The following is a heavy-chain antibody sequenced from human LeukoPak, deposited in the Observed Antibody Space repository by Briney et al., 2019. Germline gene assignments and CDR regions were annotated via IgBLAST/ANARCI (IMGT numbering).Heavy chain of an antibody. CDR2: ISGSNSYT. CDR1: GFAFGDYY. J-gene: IGHJ4*02. D-gene: IGHD5/OR15-5a*01. V-gene: IGHV3-11*03. Sequence: GGSLRLSCAASGFAFGDYYMGWIRQAPGKGLEWVSYISGSNSYTNYADSVKGRFTISRDNSKNSLYLQMNSLRAEDTAVYYCAAFYYSVFFDYWGLGTLVTVSS. CDR3: AAFYYSVFFDY.